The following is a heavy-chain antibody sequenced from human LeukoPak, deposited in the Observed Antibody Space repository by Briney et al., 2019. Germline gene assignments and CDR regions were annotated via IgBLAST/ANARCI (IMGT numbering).Heavy chain of an antibody. V-gene: IGHV3-7*01. CDR2: IKQDGGEE. Sequence: GGSLRLSCAASGFSFSSYWMSWVRQAPGKGLEWVANIKQDGGEEFYVDSLKGRVTISRDNVKNSLYLQMNSLRAEDTAVYYCTREDHSVHNYWGRGTLVTVAS. D-gene: IGHD4-11*01. CDR1: GFSFSSYW. CDR3: TREDHSVHNY. J-gene: IGHJ4*02.